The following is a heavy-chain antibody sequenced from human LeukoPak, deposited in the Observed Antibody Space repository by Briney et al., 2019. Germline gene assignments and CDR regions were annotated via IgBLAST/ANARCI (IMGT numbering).Heavy chain of an antibody. Sequence: GGTLRLFCAASGFTFSSYGLHWVRQAPGKGLEGVAIIWYDGTNKYYADSVKRRFNISRHNSKNTLYLQMNSLRVEDTAVYYCVRDYSQQLVVRHFDYWGQGTLVTVSS. CDR3: VRDYSQQLVVRHFDY. CDR2: IWYDGTNK. J-gene: IGHJ4*02. CDR1: GFTFSSYG. V-gene: IGHV3-33*01. D-gene: IGHD6-13*01.